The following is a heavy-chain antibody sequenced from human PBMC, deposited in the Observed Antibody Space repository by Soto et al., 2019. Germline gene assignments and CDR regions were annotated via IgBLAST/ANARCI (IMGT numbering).Heavy chain of an antibody. CDR1: GYAFTTYG. CDR2: ISAHNGNT. Sequence: QVHLVQSGAEVKKPGASVKVSCKGSGYAFTTYGTTWVRQAPGQGLEWMGWISAHNGNTNYAQKLQGRGTVTRDTSTSTAYMELRSVRSDDTAVYYCARGTYGDYWGQGALVTAPS. CDR3: ARGTYGDY. V-gene: IGHV1-18*01. J-gene: IGHJ4*02. D-gene: IGHD4-17*01.